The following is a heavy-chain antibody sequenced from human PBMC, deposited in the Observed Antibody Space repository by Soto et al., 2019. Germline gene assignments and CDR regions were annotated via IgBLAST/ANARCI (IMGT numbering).Heavy chain of an antibody. CDR2: IYYSGST. Sequence: QVQLQESGPGLVKPSQTLSLTCTVSGGSISSGGYYWSWIRQHPGKGLDWIGYIYYSGSTHYNPSLKSRVNTSVDTSKTQCSLKLSSVPAADTAVYYRARLLRYGDEFDYWGQGTLVTVSS. D-gene: IGHD4-17*01. V-gene: IGHV4-31*03. CDR3: ARLLRYGDEFDY. J-gene: IGHJ4*02. CDR1: GGSISSGGYY.